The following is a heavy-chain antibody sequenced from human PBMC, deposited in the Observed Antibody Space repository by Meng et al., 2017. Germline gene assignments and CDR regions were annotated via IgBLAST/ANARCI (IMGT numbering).Heavy chain of an antibody. D-gene: IGHD2-15*01. V-gene: IGHV1-3*01. CDR2: LNAGNGDT. Sequence: QFQLAQSGAEGEGPGPPVQVSCKASGYTFTSFAMHWVRQAPGQSLEWMGWLNAGNGDTKYSQKFQGRVTITRDSSASTAYMELSSLRSEDTAVYYCARDSCTGGICYRGSFDYWAQGTLVTVSS. CDR1: GYTFTSFA. CDR3: ARDSCTGGICYRGSFDY. J-gene: IGHJ4*02.